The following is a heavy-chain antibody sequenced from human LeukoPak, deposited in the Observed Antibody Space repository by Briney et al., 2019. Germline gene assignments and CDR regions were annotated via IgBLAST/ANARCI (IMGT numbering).Heavy chain of an antibody. V-gene: IGHV7-4-1*02. D-gene: IGHD6-19*01. CDR3: ARDSGSSGWYSVNWFDP. Sequence: ASVKVSCKASGYTFTSYAMNWVRQAPGQGLEWMGWINTNTGNPTYAQGFTGRFVFSLDTSVSTAYLQISSLKAEDTAVYYCARDSGSSGWYSVNWFDPWGQGTLVTVSS. J-gene: IGHJ5*02. CDR1: GYTFTSYA. CDR2: INTNTGNP.